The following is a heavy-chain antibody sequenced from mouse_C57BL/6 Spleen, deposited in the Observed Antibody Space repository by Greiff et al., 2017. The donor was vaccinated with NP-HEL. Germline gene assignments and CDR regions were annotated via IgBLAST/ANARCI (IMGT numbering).Heavy chain of an antibody. Sequence: QVHVKQSGAELVRPGASVTLSCKASGYAFTDYEMHWVKQTPVHGLEWIGAIDPETGGTAYNQKFKGKAILTADKSSSTAYMELRSLTSEDSAVYYCTRCDYESWFAYWGQGTLVTVSA. J-gene: IGHJ3*01. D-gene: IGHD2-4*01. CDR1: GYAFTDYE. CDR3: TRCDYESWFAY. V-gene: IGHV1-15*01. CDR2: IDPETGGT.